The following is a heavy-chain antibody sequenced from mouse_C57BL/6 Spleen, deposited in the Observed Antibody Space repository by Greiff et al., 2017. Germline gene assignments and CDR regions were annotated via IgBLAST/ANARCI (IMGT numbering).Heavy chain of an antibody. V-gene: IGHV7-3*01. J-gene: IGHJ1*03. D-gene: IGHD2-3*01. Sequence: EVQRVESGGGLVQPGGSLSLSCAASGFTFTDYYMSWVRQPPGKALEWLGFIRNKANGYTTEYSASVKGRFTISRDNSQSILYLQMNALRAEDSATYYCARSGYYDWYFDVWGTGTTVTVSS. CDR2: IRNKANGYTT. CDR3: ARSGYYDWYFDV. CDR1: GFTFTDYY.